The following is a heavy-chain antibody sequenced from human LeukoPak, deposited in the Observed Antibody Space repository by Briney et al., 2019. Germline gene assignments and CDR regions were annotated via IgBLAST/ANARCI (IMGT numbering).Heavy chain of an antibody. J-gene: IGHJ4*02. CDR2: IIPIFGTA. D-gene: IGHD4-17*01. V-gene: IGHV1-69*01. CDR1: GGTGRSDA. CDR3: ARRSYDYGDYDFDY. Sequence: KGPWWASGGTGRSDAIGGGRKINRKGLEWMGGIIPIFGTANYAQKFQGRVTITADESTSTAYMELSSLRSEDTAVYYCARRSYDYGDYDFDYWGQGTLVTVSS.